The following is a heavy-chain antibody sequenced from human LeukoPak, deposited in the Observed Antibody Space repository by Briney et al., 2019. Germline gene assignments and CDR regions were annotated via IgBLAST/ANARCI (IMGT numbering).Heavy chain of an antibody. CDR2: ISSSGSTI. CDR1: GFTFSDYY. J-gene: IGHJ4*02. CDR3: ASDRDGYNYFDY. V-gene: IGHV3-11*01. Sequence: PGGSLRLSCAASGFTFSDYYMSWISQAPEKGLEWVSYISSSGSTIYYADSVKGRLTISRDNAKNSLYLQMNSLRAEDTAVYYCASDRDGYNYFDYWGQGTLVTVSS. D-gene: IGHD5-24*01.